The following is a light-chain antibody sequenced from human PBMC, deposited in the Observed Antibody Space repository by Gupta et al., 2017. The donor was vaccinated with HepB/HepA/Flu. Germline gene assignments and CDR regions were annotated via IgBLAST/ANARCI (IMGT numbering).Light chain of an antibody. Sequence: SALPQPASVSGSPGQSTTISCPGTSSDVGAYNYVSWYQQHPGKAPKVIIYDVNNRPSGVSNRFSGSRSGNTAALTISGGQEEDEADYYCTSYTNSSTVIFGGGTTVTVL. V-gene: IGLV2-14*01. CDR1: SSDVGAYNY. J-gene: IGLJ2*01. CDR3: TSYTNSSTVI. CDR2: DVN.